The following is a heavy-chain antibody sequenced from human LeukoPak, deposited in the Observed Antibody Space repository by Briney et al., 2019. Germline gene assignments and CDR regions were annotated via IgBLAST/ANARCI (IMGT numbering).Heavy chain of an antibody. CDR1: GFSFSSYS. Sequence: GGSLRLSCAGSGFSFSSYSMNWVRQAPGKGLEWVSYISSGSTMDYADSVKGRFTISRDNAKNSLYLQMNSLRVEDTAVYYCARDLSSPPHLVTYYYYMDVWGKGTMVTVSS. CDR2: ISSGSTM. V-gene: IGHV3-48*01. D-gene: IGHD6-13*01. CDR3: ARDLSSPPHLVTYYYYMDV. J-gene: IGHJ6*03.